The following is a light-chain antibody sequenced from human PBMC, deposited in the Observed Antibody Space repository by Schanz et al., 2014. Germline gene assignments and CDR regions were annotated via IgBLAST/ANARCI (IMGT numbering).Light chain of an antibody. V-gene: IGKV3-20*01. J-gene: IGKJ1*01. CDR3: QQYASSPVT. CDR1: QSVSSSY. Sequence: EIVLTQSPGTLSLSPGERATLSCRASQSVSSSYLAWYQHKPGQSPRLLIYGASSRATGIPDRFSGSGSGTDFTLTISRLEPEDFAVYYCQQYASSPVTFGQGTKVEIK. CDR2: GAS.